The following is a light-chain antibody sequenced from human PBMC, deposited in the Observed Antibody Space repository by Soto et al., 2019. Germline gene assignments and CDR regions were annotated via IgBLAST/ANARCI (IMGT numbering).Light chain of an antibody. V-gene: IGKV1-12*01. J-gene: IGKJ5*01. CDR2: GAS. Sequence: DIQMTQSPPSLSASVGDRVTITCQASQDISNYLNWYQHKPGRTPELLIHGASRLQSGVPARFSGSGSGTDFTLSINSLQPEDFATYYCQQAYSFPITFGQGTRLEIK. CDR1: QDISNY. CDR3: QQAYSFPIT.